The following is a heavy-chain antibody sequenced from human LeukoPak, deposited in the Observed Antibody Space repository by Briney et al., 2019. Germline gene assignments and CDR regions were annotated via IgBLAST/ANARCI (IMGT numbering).Heavy chain of an antibody. J-gene: IGHJ3*02. D-gene: IGHD2-2*03. CDR3: ARLMDRARRDAFDI. Sequence: GGSLRLSCAASGFSFSNYNMNWVRQAPGKGLEWVSYISSSSSTKNYADSVKSRFTVCRDNAWNSLYLQMNSLRAEDTAVYYCARLMDRARRDAFDIWGQGTMVTVSS. CDR1: GFSFSNYN. CDR2: ISSSSSTK. V-gene: IGHV3-48*01.